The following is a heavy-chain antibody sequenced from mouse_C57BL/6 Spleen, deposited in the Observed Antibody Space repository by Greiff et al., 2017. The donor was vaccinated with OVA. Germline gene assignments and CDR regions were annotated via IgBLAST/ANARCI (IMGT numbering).Heavy chain of an antibody. Sequence: VQLKESGPELVKPGASVKIPCKASGYTFTDYNMDWVKQSHGKSLEWIGDINPNNGGTIYNQKFKGKATLTVDKSSSTAYMELRSLTSEDTAVYYCARSPLYGSLYFDVWGTGTTVTVSS. V-gene: IGHV1-18*01. CDR2: INPNNGGT. CDR3: ARSPLYGSLYFDV. J-gene: IGHJ1*03. CDR1: GYTFTDYN. D-gene: IGHD1-1*01.